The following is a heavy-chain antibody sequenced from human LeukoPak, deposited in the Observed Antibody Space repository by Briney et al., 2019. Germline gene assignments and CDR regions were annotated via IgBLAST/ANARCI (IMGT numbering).Heavy chain of an antibody. Sequence: GGSLRLSCAASGFTFSSYAMSWVRQAPGKGLEWVSTISGSGGSTYYADSVKGRFTISRDNSKNTLYLQMNSLRAEDTAVYYCTSDAGITIFGVVMGNFDYWGQGTLVTVSS. V-gene: IGHV3-23*01. CDR1: GFTFSSYA. D-gene: IGHD3-3*01. J-gene: IGHJ4*02. CDR3: TSDAGITIFGVVMGNFDY. CDR2: ISGSGGST.